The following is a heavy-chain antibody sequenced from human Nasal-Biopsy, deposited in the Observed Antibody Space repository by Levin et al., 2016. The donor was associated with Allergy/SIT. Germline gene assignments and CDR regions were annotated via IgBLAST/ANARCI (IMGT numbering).Heavy chain of an antibody. J-gene: IGHJ3*02. CDR1: GFSLRSYG. CDR3: VRERAPFDAFDT. V-gene: IGHV3-33*01. Sequence: GESLKISCAASGFSLRSYGMHWVRQAPGKGLQWVAVIWSNGRNKYYADFVEGRFAFSRDDSTDTLYLQMNSLRAEDTALYYCVRERAPFDAFDTWGQGTLVTVSS. CDR2: IWSNGRNK.